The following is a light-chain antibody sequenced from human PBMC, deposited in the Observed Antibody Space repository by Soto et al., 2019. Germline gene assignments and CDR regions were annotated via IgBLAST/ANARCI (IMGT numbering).Light chain of an antibody. V-gene: IGKV1-39*01. J-gene: IGKJ4*01. CDR1: QSISTY. CDR2: GAS. Sequence: DIQMTQSPSSLSASIGDRITITCRASQSISTYLNWYQQKPEKAPRLLIYGASTLQNGVPSRFSGSGSATDYTLTISSLQPEDFATYYCQQSFITPPLTFGGGTKVEMK. CDR3: QQSFITPPLT.